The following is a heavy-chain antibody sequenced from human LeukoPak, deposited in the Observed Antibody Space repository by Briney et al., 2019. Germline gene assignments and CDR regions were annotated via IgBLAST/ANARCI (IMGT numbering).Heavy chain of an antibody. J-gene: IGHJ4*02. CDR1: RFTFSSYG. CDR3: AKDHKGEGHRYFDY. CDR2: IGYDGNKI. Sequence: GGSLRLSCEPSRFTFSSYGMQWVRQAPGKGLEWVAFIGYDGNKIYYADSVKGRFTISRDNSKNTLYLQMNSLKAEDTAVYYCAKDHKGEGHRYFDYWGQGTLVTVSS. V-gene: IGHV3-30*02. D-gene: IGHD2-21*01.